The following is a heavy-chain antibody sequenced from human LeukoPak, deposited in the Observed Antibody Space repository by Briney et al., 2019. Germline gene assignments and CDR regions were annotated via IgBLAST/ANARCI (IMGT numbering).Heavy chain of an antibody. Sequence: GGSLRLSCAASGFGFNNYGMHWVRQAPGKGLEWVAVIWTDGSKKSYADSVKGGFTFTRDNSKNMLYLQMDSLRADDTAVYYCAKGSSSFLNWFDPWGQGTLVTVSS. V-gene: IGHV3-33*06. J-gene: IGHJ5*02. CDR1: GFGFNNYG. D-gene: IGHD6-13*01. CDR2: IWTDGSKK. CDR3: AKGSSSFLNWFDP.